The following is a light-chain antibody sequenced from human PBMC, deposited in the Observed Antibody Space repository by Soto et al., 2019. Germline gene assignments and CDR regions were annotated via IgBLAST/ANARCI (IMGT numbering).Light chain of an antibody. CDR3: LRHKSYPWT. J-gene: IGKJ1*01. CDR1: LDIGND. V-gene: IGKV1-17*01. Sequence: DIQVTQSPSSLSASIGDRVSITCRASLDIGNDLDWYQQKPGKAPKRLLYHTSTLQSGVPSRFSGAGSGAEFTLTINGLQSEDFATYFCLRHKSYPWTFGQGTKVEL. CDR2: HTS.